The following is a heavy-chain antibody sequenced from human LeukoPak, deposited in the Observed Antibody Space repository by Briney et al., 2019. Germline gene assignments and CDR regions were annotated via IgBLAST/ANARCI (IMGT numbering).Heavy chain of an antibody. V-gene: IGHV4-39*07. D-gene: IGHD3-22*01. Sequence: PSETLSLTCTVSGGSISSSSYYWGWIRRPPGKGLEWIGSIYYSGSTYYNPSLKSRVTISVDTSKNQFSLKLSSVTAADTAVYYCARDEGASGYYYDSSGYLYWGQGTLVTVSS. CDR3: ARDEGASGYYYDSSGYLY. CDR2: IYYSGST. J-gene: IGHJ4*02. CDR1: GGSISSSSYY.